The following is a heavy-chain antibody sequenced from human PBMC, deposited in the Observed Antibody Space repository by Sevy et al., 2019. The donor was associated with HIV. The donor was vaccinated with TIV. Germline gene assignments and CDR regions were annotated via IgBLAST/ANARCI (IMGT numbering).Heavy chain of an antibody. CDR2: IWYDGSNK. V-gene: IGHV3-33*08. D-gene: IGHD6-19*01. Sequence: GGSLRLSCAASGFTFSSYGMHWVRQAPGKGLEWVTVIWYDGSNKYYADSVKGRFTISRDNSKNTLYLQMSSLRAEDTAVYYCAAGYTTGWYPGEFDYWGQGTLVTVSS. CDR3: AAGYTTGWYPGEFDY. J-gene: IGHJ4*02. CDR1: GFTFSSYG.